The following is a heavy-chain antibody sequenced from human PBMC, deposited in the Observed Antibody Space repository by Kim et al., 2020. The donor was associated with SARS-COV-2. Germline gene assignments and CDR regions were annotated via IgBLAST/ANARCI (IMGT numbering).Heavy chain of an antibody. D-gene: IGHD6-19*01. CDR2: IYYSGST. CDR1: GGSISSSSYY. Sequence: SETLSLTCTVSGGSISSSSYYWGWIRQPPGKGLEWIGSIYYSGSTYYNPSLKSRVTISVDTSKNQFSLKLSSVTAADTAVYYCARELRLSYSSGWYGQDWFDPWGQGTLVTVSS. CDR3: ARELRLSYSSGWYGQDWFDP. V-gene: IGHV4-39*07. J-gene: IGHJ5*02.